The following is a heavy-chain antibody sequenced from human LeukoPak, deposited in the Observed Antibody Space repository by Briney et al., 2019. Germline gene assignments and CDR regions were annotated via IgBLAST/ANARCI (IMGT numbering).Heavy chain of an antibody. J-gene: IGHJ4*02. CDR2: ISYDGSNK. CDR3: ATSAGLYYFDY. Sequence: GGSLRLSCAASGFTFSSYAMHWVRQAAGKGLEWVAVISYDGSNKYYADSVKGRFTISRDNSKNTLYLQMNSLRAEDTAVYYCATSAGLYYFDYWGQGTLVTVSS. V-gene: IGHV3-30*04. CDR1: GFTFSSYA.